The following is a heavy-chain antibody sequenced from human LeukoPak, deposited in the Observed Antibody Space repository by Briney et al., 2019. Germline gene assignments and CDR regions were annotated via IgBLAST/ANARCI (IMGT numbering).Heavy chain of an antibody. CDR3: AKDQAMFVVVPAAVDY. CDR1: GFTFSSYG. Sequence: GGSLRLSCAASGFTFSSYGMHWVRQAPGKGLEWVAFIRYDGSNKYYADSVKGRFTISRGNSKNTLYLQMNSLRAEDTAVYYCAKDQAMFVVVPAAVDYWGQGTLVTVSS. CDR2: IRYDGSNK. J-gene: IGHJ4*02. V-gene: IGHV3-30*02. D-gene: IGHD2-2*01.